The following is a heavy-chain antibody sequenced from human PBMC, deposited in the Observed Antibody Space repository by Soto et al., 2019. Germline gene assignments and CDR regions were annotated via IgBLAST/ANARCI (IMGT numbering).Heavy chain of an antibody. D-gene: IGHD3-22*01. CDR1: GGTFSTSL. CDR3: GRGYTDYDDHSYYVDS. J-gene: IGHJ4*02. Sequence: QVQLVQSGAEVKKPRSSVKVSCKASGGTFSTSLISWVQQPPGQGLEWMGGTIPISGTPNYAQKFQGRVTITADESTSTVYRELKSLRSEDTAMYYCGRGYTDYDDHSYYVDSWGQGTQVTVSS. V-gene: IGHV1-69*19. CDR2: TIPISGTP.